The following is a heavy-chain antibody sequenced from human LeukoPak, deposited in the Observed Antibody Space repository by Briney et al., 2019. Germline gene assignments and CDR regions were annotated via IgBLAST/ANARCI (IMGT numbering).Heavy chain of an antibody. CDR1: GFTFSDYY. Sequence: GGSLRLSCAASGFTFSDYYLTWIRQAPGKGLEWVSYISSSGSTIYYADSVKGRFTLSRDNARNSLYLQMNSLRAEDTAVYYCVREDIAVVPTGMNYYMDVWGKGTTVTVSS. V-gene: IGHV3-11*01. J-gene: IGHJ6*03. CDR3: VREDIAVVPTGMNYYMDV. D-gene: IGHD2-2*01. CDR2: ISSSGSTI.